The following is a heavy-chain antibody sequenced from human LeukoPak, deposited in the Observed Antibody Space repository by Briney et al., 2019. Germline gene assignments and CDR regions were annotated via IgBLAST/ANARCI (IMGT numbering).Heavy chain of an antibody. CDR2: IYYSVST. V-gene: IGHV4-39*01. CDR1: GGSISSSSYY. Sequence: SETLSLTCTVSGGSISSSSYYWGWIRQPPGKGLDWIGSIYYSVSTYYNPSLKSRVTISVDTSKNQFSLKLSSVTAADTAVYYCARRPNYDFWSGTATHVSWGQGTLVTVSS. D-gene: IGHD3-3*01. J-gene: IGHJ5*02. CDR3: ARRPNYDFWSGTATHVS.